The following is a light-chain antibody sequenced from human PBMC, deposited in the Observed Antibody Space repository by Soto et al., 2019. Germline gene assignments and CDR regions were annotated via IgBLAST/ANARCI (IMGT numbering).Light chain of an antibody. CDR3: QQYGSSTWT. CDR2: DAS. CDR1: QSVDTN. V-gene: IGKV3D-15*01. Sequence: IVMTQSPATLSVSPGERATLSCRASQSVDTNLAWYQQKPGQAPRLLIYDASNRATGIPARFSGSGSGTEFTLTISRLEPEDFAVYYCQQYGSSTWTFGQGTKVDIK. J-gene: IGKJ1*01.